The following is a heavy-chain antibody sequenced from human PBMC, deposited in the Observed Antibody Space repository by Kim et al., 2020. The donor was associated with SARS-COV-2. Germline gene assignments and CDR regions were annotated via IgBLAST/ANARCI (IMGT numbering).Heavy chain of an antibody. D-gene: IGHD3-22*01. J-gene: IGHJ2*01. V-gene: IGHV4-59*01. Sequence: SETLSLTCTVSGGSISYYYWSWIRQPPGKGLEWIGYVFDSGSTNYNPPLKRRVTISLDTSKKQFSLQLTSVTAADTAVYYCARGKYYYDGSGNPRFWYFDLWGRGTLVSVSS. CDR1: GGSISYYY. CDR3: ARGKYYYDGSGNPRFWYFDL. CDR2: VFDSGST.